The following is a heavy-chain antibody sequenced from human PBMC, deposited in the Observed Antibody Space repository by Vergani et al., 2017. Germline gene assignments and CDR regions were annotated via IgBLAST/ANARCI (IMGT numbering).Heavy chain of an antibody. V-gene: IGHV4-61*02. Sequence: QVQLQESGPGLVKPSQTLSLTCTVSGGSISSGSYYWSWIRQPAGKGLEWIGRIYTSGSTNYNPSLKSRVTISVETSKNQFSLKLSSVTAADTAVYYCARARTTITGTTGTFDYWGQGTLVTVSS. CDR2: IYTSGST. CDR1: GGSISSGSYY. J-gene: IGHJ4*02. D-gene: IGHD1-7*01. CDR3: ARARTTITGTTGTFDY.